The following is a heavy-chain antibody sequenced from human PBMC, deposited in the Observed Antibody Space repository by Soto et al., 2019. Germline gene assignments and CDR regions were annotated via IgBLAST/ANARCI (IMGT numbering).Heavy chain of an antibody. Sequence: SETLSLTCAVSGVSISSGNWWTWVRQTPQRGLEYIGEIFHDGTANYYPSFERRVAIPVDTSKNQFSLKLTSVTAADTAIYFCARLVYDTRLNYMYFDFWGQGALVTSPQ. CDR1: GVSISSGNW. CDR2: IFHDGTA. V-gene: IGHV4-4*02. CDR3: ARLVYDTRLNYMYFDF. D-gene: IGHD3-10*01. J-gene: IGHJ4*02.